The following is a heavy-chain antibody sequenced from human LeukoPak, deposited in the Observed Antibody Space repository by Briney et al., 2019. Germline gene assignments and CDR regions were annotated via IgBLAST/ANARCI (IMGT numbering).Heavy chain of an antibody. V-gene: IGHV1-69*04. CDR2: IIPILDIA. CDR1: GGTFSSYA. CDR3: ARDQGVTDPPPYGLDV. D-gene: IGHD3-10*01. Sequence: ASVKVSCKASGGTFSSYAISWVRQAPGQGLECVGRIIPILDIATYAQKFQGRVTITADKSTSTAYMELNSLSSEDTAVYYCARDQGVTDPPPYGLDVWGQGTTVTVSS. J-gene: IGHJ6*02.